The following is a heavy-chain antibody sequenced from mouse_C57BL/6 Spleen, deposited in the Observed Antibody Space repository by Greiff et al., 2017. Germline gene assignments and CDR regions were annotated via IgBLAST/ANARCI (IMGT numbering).Heavy chain of an antibody. V-gene: IGHV1-26*01. Sequence: VQLQQSGPELVKPGASVKISCKASGYTFTDYYMNWVKQSHGKSLEWIGDINPNNGGTSYNQKFKGKATLTVDKSSSTAYMELRSLTSEDSAVYYCARSGNYPSYAMDYWGQGTSVTVSS. CDR3: ARSGNYPSYAMDY. CDR2: INPNNGGT. CDR1: GYTFTDYY. J-gene: IGHJ4*01. D-gene: IGHD2-1*01.